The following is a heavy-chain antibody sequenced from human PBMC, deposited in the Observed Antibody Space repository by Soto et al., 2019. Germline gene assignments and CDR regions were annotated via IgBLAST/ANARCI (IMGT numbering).Heavy chain of an antibody. D-gene: IGHD6-13*01. CDR2: IYSGGST. J-gene: IGHJ5*02. Sequence: EVQLVESGGGLVQPGGSLRLSCAASGFTVSSNYMSWVRQAPGKGLEWVSVIYSGGSTYYADSVKGRFTISRHNSKNTLYLQMNSLRAEDTAVYYCAREYSSIWYAGVGWFDPWGQGTLVTVSS. CDR1: GFTVSSNY. CDR3: AREYSSIWYAGVGWFDP. V-gene: IGHV3-53*04.